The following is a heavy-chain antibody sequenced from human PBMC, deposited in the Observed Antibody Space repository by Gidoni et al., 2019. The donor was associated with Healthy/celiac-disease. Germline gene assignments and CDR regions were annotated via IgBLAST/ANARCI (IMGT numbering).Heavy chain of an antibody. CDR1: GFTFSTYG. D-gene: IGHD2-15*01. Sequence: QVQLVESGGGVVQPGRSLRLSCAASGFTFSTYGRHWVRQAPGTGLEWVAVISYDGKNKYYADSVKGRFTISRDNSKNTLYLQMNSLRAEDSAVYYCAKDDCSGDSCYGDDAFDMWGQGTMVTVSS. CDR2: ISYDGKNK. J-gene: IGHJ3*02. V-gene: IGHV3-30*18. CDR3: AKDDCSGDSCYGDDAFDM.